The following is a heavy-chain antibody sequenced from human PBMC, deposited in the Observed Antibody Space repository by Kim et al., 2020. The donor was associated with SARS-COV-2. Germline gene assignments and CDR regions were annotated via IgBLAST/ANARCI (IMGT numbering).Heavy chain of an antibody. J-gene: IGHJ4*01. CDR1: GYTFRSYA. CDR3: AKDGGGSCPGDY. Sequence: GGSLRLSCAASGYTFRSYAMSWVRQAPGKGLEWVSAISNSGSSTYYADSVKGRFTISRDNSKNTLYLQMNSLRAEDTAVYYCAKDGGGSCPGDYWGHGTLVTVSS. D-gene: IGHD2-15*01. V-gene: IGHV3-23*01. CDR2: ISNSGSST.